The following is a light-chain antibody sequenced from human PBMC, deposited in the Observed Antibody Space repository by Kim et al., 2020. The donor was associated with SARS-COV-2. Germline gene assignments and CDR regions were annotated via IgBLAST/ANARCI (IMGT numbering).Light chain of an antibody. J-gene: IGLJ1*01. CDR1: AYDIGGYNY. CDR2: YVT. Sequence: QSALSQPASVSGSPGQSITISCTGTAYDIGGYNYVSWYQQYPGKAPDLIIFYVTQRPAGTSDRFSGSKLGNTASLTISGLQAEDEADYYCSSYRSTDTPHVFGTGTKVTVL. V-gene: IGLV2-14*03. CDR3: SSYRSTDTPHV.